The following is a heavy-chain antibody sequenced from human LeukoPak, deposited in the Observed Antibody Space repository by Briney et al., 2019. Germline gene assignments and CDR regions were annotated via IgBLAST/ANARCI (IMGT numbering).Heavy chain of an antibody. D-gene: IGHD3-22*01. CDR3: ARETITYYYDSSGEGNFDY. Sequence: GGSLRLSCAASGFTFSLYNMNWVRQAPGKGLEWVSSISSSSSYMSYADSTKGRFTISRDNAKNSLYLQMNSLRAEDTAVYYCARETITYYYDSSGEGNFDYWGQGTLVTVSS. V-gene: IGHV3-21*01. CDR2: ISSSSSYM. J-gene: IGHJ4*02. CDR1: GFTFSLYN.